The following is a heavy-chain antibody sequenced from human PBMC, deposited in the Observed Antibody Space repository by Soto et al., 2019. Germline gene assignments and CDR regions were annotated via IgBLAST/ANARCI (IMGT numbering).Heavy chain of an antibody. V-gene: IGHV1-18*01. CDR2: ISAYNGNT. CDR1: GYTFTGYG. Sequence: QVQLVQSGAEVKKPGASVKFSCKASGYTFTGYGISWVRQAPGQGLEWMGWISAYNGNTNYAQKLQGRVTMTTDTATITAYRELRSLRSDDTAMYYCARDPAVGLVDYWGQGTLGSVSS. CDR3: ARDPAVGLVDY. J-gene: IGHJ4*02. D-gene: IGHD6-19*01.